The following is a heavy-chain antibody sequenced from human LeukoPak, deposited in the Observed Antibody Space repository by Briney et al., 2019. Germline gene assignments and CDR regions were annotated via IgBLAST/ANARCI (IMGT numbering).Heavy chain of an antibody. J-gene: IGHJ4*02. CDR1: GFTFSSYS. CDR2: TISNNNYK. D-gene: IGHD3-3*01. Sequence: GGSLRLSCAASGFTFSSYSMNWVRQAPGKGLEWVSSTISNNNYKYYADSVKGRFTISRDNAKNSLYLQMDSLRAEDTAVYYCARLTWSTTDYWGQGTLVTVSS. CDR3: ARLTWSTTDY. V-gene: IGHV3-21*01.